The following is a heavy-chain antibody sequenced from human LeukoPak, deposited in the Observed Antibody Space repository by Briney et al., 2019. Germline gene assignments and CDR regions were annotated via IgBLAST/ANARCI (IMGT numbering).Heavy chain of an antibody. CDR1: GFPFGNYA. CDR2: INLDGSEQ. J-gene: IGHJ4*02. Sequence: GGSLRLSCVASGFPFGNYAMSWVRQAPGKGLEWVANINLDGSEQYYVDSVKGRFAISRDNAKNSLYLQMNSLWAEDTAVYYCAREVAVGIGAYNFWGQGTLVTVSS. V-gene: IGHV3-7*01. D-gene: IGHD6-13*01. CDR3: AREVAVGIGAYNF.